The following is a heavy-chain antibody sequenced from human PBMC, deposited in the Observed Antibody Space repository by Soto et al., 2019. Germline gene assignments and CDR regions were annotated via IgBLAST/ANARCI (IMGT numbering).Heavy chain of an antibody. J-gene: IGHJ4*02. D-gene: IGHD3-9*01. Sequence: QVQLVQSGAEVKNPGASVKVSCRASGYTFTGNAIHWIRQAPGQRLEWIGKIDPGNGNTKYSQNFQGRVTITRDTSASAAYMELNTLGSEDTSIYDCARSETGYLRFDYWGQGTLVTVSS. CDR3: ARSETGYLRFDY. CDR2: IDPGNGNT. V-gene: IGHV1-3*01. CDR1: GYTFTGNA.